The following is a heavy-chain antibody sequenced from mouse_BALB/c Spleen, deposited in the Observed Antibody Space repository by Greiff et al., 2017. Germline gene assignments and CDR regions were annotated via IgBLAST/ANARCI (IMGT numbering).Heavy chain of an antibody. Sequence: VKLMESGPGLVAPSQSLSITCTVSGFSLTSYDISWIRQPPGKGLEWLGVIWTGGGTNYNSAFMSRLSISKDNSKSQVFLKMNSLQTDDTARYYCARDKWAMDYWGQGTSVTVSS. J-gene: IGHJ4*01. CDR3: ARDKWAMDY. D-gene: IGHD1-3*01. CDR2: IWTGGGT. CDR1: GFSLTSYD. V-gene: IGHV2-9-2*01.